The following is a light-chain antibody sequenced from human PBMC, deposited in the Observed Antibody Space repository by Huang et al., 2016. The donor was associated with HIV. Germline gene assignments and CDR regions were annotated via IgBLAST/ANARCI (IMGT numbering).Light chain of an antibody. CDR2: AAS. Sequence: EVLMTQSPDILSVSPGDRATFSCRASQNVGSNLAWYQQRPGQAPRLLIYAASTRATGVPARFIGGGSGTEFTLTISRLQSEDFATYYCQQYNTWPPWAFGQGTTVEI. CDR3: QQYNTWPPWA. J-gene: IGKJ1*01. CDR1: QNVGSN. V-gene: IGKV3-15*01.